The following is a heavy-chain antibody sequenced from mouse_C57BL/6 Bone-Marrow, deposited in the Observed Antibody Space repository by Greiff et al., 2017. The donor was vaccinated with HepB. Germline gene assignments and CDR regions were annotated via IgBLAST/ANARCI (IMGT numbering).Heavy chain of an antibody. Sequence: QVQLKQPGAELVRPGSSVKLSCKASGYTFTSYWTHWVKQRPIQGLEWIGNIDPSDSETHYNQKFKDKATLTVDKSSSTAYMQLSSLTSEDSAVYYCASDYYGSTMDYWGQGTSVTVSS. J-gene: IGHJ4*01. CDR1: GYTFTSYW. V-gene: IGHV1-52*01. D-gene: IGHD1-1*01. CDR3: ASDYYGSTMDY. CDR2: IDPSDSET.